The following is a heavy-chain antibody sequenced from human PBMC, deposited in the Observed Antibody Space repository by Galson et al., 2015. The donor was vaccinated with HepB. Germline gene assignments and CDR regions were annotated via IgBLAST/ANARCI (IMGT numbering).Heavy chain of an antibody. CDR3: ARTQKRRYLYGSGDYSYALDV. J-gene: IGHJ6*02. Sequence: SVKVSCKASGYTFTSYDINWVRQATGQGLEWMGWMNPNSGNTDYAQKFQGRVTMTRNTSISTAYMELSSLRSEDTAVYYCARTQKRRYLYGSGDYSYALDVWGQGTTVSVSS. CDR1: GYTFTSYD. D-gene: IGHD3-10*01. V-gene: IGHV1-8*01. CDR2: MNPNSGNT.